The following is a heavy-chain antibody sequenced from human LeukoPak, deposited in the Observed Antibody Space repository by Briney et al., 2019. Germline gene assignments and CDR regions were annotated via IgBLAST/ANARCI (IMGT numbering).Heavy chain of an antibody. V-gene: IGHV3-7*01. J-gene: IGHJ6*02. Sequence: GGSLRLSCAASRFTFSSHWMSWVRQAPGKGLEWVANIKQDGSEKYYVDSVEGRFTISRDNAKSLLYLQMNSLRAEDTAVYFCATCSYFYGMDIWGQGTTVTVSS. D-gene: IGHD2-15*01. CDR2: IKQDGSEK. CDR3: ATCSYFYGMDI. CDR1: RFTFSSHW.